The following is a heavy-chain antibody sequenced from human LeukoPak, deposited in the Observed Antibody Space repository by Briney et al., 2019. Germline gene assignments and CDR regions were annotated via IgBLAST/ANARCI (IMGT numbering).Heavy chain of an antibody. D-gene: IGHD5-12*01. Sequence: GGSLRLSCAASGFTFSSYAMTWVRQAPGKGLELVSAISGSAGSTYYADSVKGRFTIFRDNSNNTQYPRMNRLRAEDTAVYYCAEASGYDLYYSLDIWGQGTTVTVSS. CDR2: ISGSAGST. CDR1: GFTFSSYA. J-gene: IGHJ6*02. V-gene: IGHV3-23*01. CDR3: AEASGYDLYYSLDI.